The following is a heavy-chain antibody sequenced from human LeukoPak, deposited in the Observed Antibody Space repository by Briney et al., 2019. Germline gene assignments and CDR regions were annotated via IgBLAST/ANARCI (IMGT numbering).Heavy chain of an antibody. CDR3: ARESWDSSSTVWFDP. Sequence: ASVKVSCKASGYTFTGYYMHWVRQAPGQGLEWMGWINPNSGGTKYAQKFQGRVTMTRDTSISTAYMELSRLRSDDTAVYYCARESWDSSSTVWFDPWGQGTLVTVSS. CDR2: INPNSGGT. J-gene: IGHJ5*02. D-gene: IGHD6-6*01. CDR1: GYTFTGYY. V-gene: IGHV1-2*02.